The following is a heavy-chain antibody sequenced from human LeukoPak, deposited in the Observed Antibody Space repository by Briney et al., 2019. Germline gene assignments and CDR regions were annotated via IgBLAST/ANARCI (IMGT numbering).Heavy chain of an antibody. D-gene: IGHD2-15*01. CDR2: MNPNSGNT. CDR1: GYTFTSYD. Sequence: ASVKVSCKASGYTFTSYDINWLRQATGQGLEWMGWMNPNSGNTGYAQKFQARVTMTRNTSISTAYMELSSLRSEDTAVYYCARGTRGTLGYCSGGSCYSFFYWGQGTLVTVSS. V-gene: IGHV1-8*01. J-gene: IGHJ4*02. CDR3: ARGTRGTLGYCSGGSCYSFFY.